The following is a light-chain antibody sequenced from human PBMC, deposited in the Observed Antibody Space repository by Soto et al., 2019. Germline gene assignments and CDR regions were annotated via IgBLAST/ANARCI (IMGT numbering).Light chain of an antibody. Sequence: ITQSPYTLSVSPGERATLPCRASETVSSNLAWYPQRPGQAPRLLIYAASTSATGSPARFIGNGSGTEFTLTISSLQSEDFAVYYCQQYNNWWTFGQGTKVDIK. CDR3: QQYNNWWT. V-gene: IGKV3D-15*01. CDR2: AAS. CDR1: ETVSSN. J-gene: IGKJ1*01.